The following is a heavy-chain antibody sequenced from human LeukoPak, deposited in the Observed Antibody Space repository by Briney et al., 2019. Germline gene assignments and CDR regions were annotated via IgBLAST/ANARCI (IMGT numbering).Heavy chain of an antibody. D-gene: IGHD2-21*01. J-gene: IGHJ4*02. CDR2: ISGSGGST. CDR1: GFTFSSYW. CDR3: AKDLFHTLFDY. V-gene: IGHV3-23*01. Sequence: PGGSLRLSCAASGFTFSSYWMSWVRQAPGKGLEWVSGISGSGGSTNYADSVKGRFTISRDNSKNTLYLLMNSLRAEDTAVYYCAKDLFHTLFDYWGQGTLVTVSS.